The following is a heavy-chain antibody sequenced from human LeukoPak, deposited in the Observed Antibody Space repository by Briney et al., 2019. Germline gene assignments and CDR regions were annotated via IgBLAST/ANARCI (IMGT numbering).Heavy chain of an antibody. CDR1: GDSLSIYY. V-gene: IGHV4-59*01. CDR2: MNSRGSA. CDR3: ARWRPYFYDRIAYVDC. Sequence: ASETLSLTCPVSGDSLSIYYWSWLRQPPGKGLEWIGDMNSRGSADYNPSLKSRVTISVDTSKNRSSLNLTSVTAADTAIYYCARWRPYFYDRIAYVDCWGQGTLVTVSS. D-gene: IGHD3-22*01. J-gene: IGHJ4*02.